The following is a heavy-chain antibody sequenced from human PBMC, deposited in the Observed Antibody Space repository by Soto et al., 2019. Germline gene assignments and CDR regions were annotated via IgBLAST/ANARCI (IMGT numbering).Heavy chain of an antibody. D-gene: IGHD2-2*01. V-gene: IGHV1-3*01. J-gene: IGHJ6*02. CDR2: INPGNGGT. CDR3: ARTDCSSTSCYNYYYYGMDV. Sequence: VASVKVSCKTSGYSFTKYGLHWVRQAPGQRLEWMGWINPGNGGTKYSQKFQGRVTTTRDTSATTAYMELSSLRSEDSAVFYCARTDCSSTSCYNYYYYGMDVWGQGTTVTVFS. CDR1: GYSFTKYG.